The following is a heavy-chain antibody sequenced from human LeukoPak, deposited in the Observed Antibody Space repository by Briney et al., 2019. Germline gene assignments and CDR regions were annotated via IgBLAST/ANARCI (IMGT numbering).Heavy chain of an antibody. CDR3: ARDIYYYDSGTN. Sequence: GESLRLSCAASAITFSTYAMSWVRQAPGKGLECVSVISGGAGSTYYADSVKGRFTISRDNSKNTLYLHMDSLRAEDTAVYYCARDIYYYDSGTNWGQGTLVTVSS. J-gene: IGHJ4*02. CDR2: ISGGAGST. V-gene: IGHV3-23*01. CDR1: AITFSTYA. D-gene: IGHD3-10*01.